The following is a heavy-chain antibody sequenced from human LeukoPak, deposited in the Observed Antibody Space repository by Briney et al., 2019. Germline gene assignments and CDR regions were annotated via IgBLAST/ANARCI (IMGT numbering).Heavy chain of an antibody. Sequence: GASVKVSRKASGGTFSSYAISWVRQAPGQGLEWMGGIIPIFGTANYAQKFQGRVTITTDESTSTAYMELSSLRSEDTAVYYCARDDPEYSSSSAYWGQGTLVTVSS. D-gene: IGHD6-6*01. J-gene: IGHJ4*02. V-gene: IGHV1-69*05. CDR1: GGTFSSYA. CDR3: ARDDPEYSSSSAY. CDR2: IIPIFGTA.